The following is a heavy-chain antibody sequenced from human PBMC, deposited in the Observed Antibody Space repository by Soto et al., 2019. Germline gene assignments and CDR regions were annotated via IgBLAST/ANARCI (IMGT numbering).Heavy chain of an antibody. D-gene: IGHD2-8*01. Sequence: QVQLVQSGAEVTKPGASVKVSCKASGYTFTSYDINWVRQATGQGLEWMGWKSTNSGATGYAQKFQGRVTMTTDTSISTVYMELSNLRSEDTAIYYCARGVDNGVDVWGQGSKVTVSS. J-gene: IGHJ6*02. CDR1: GYTFTSYD. V-gene: IGHV1-8*01. CDR3: ARGVDNGVDV. CDR2: KSTNSGAT.